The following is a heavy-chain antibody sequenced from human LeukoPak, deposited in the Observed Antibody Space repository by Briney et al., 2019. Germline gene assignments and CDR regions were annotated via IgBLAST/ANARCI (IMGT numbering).Heavy chain of an antibody. CDR3: ARHYYGSGTYYHFDS. D-gene: IGHD3-10*01. CDR1: GYTFASYG. CDR2: ISPYNGNT. Sequence: ASVKVSCKTSGYTFASYGVSWVRQAPGQGLEWMAWISPYNGNTNYAQKLQGRVTLTTDTSTSTAYMELRSLRSDDTAVYYCARHYYGSGTYYHFDSGGQGTLVTVSS. V-gene: IGHV1-18*01. J-gene: IGHJ4*02.